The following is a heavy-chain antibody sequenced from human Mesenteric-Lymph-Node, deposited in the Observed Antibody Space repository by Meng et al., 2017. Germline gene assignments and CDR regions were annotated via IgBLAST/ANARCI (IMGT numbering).Heavy chain of an antibody. J-gene: IGHJ4*02. Sequence: GESLKISCAASGFTFSSYGMHWVRQAPGKGLEWVAVIWYDGSNKYYADSVKGRFTISRDNSKNTLYLQMNSLRAEDTAVYYCARSPYSSSWYDNFDYWGQGTLVTVSS. CDR1: GFTFSSYG. V-gene: IGHV3-33*01. CDR3: ARSPYSSSWYDNFDY. CDR2: IWYDGSNK. D-gene: IGHD6-13*01.